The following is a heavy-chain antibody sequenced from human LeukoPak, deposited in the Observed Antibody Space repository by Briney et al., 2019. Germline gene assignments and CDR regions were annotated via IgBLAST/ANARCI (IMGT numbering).Heavy chain of an antibody. CDR1: GGSISSGAYY. J-gene: IGHJ6*02. CDR3: ARLYSSRWPTYYYGMDV. CDR2: IYYSGNT. Sequence: SETLSLTCTVSGGSISSGAYYWTCIRQHPGKGLEWIGYIYYSGNTYYNPSLKSRVTISVNTSKNQFSLKLSSVTAADTAVYYCARLYSSRWPTYYYGMDVWGQGNTVTVSS. D-gene: IGHD6-13*01. V-gene: IGHV4-31*03.